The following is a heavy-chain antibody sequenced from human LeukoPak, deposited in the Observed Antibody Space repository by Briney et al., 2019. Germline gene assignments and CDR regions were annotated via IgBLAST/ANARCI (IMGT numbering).Heavy chain of an antibody. CDR3: ARDTLRLRLMDV. CDR1: GFTFSSYS. CDR2: ISSSSTI. Sequence: PGGSMRLSCAASGFTFSSYSMNWVRQAPGKGLEWVSYISSSSTIYYADSVKGRFTISRDNAKNSLYLQMNSLRAEDTAVYYCARDTLRLRLMDVWGKGTTVTVSS. V-gene: IGHV3-48*01. D-gene: IGHD2-15*01. J-gene: IGHJ6*03.